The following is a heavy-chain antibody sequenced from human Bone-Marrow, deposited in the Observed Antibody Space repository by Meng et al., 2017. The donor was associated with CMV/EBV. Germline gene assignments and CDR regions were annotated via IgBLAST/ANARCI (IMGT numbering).Heavy chain of an antibody. V-gene: IGHV3-7*01. CDR3: ARRQIVGATTFDY. J-gene: IGHJ4*02. Sequence: LSLTCAASGFTFSSYWMSWVRQAPGKGLEWVANIKQDGSEKYYVDSVRGRFTISRDNAKNSLYLQMNSLRAEDTAVYYCARRQIVGATTFDYWGQGTRVTVSS. D-gene: IGHD1-26*01. CDR1: GFTFSSYW. CDR2: IKQDGSEK.